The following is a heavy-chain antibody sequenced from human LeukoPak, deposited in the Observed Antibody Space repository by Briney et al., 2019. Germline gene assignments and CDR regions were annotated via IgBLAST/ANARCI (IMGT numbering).Heavy chain of an antibody. Sequence: PSQTLSLTCTVSGDSISSTHYYWNWIRQSPGKGLEWIAYINRGGSAYYNPSLESRVTISVDTSKNQFSLKVNSVTAADTAIYYCARDVGGTPPYYYYYMDIWGEGTTVTVSS. CDR2: INRGGSA. D-gene: IGHD3-16*01. CDR1: GDSISSTHYY. CDR3: ARDVGGTPPYYYYYMDI. V-gene: IGHV4-30-2*06. J-gene: IGHJ6*03.